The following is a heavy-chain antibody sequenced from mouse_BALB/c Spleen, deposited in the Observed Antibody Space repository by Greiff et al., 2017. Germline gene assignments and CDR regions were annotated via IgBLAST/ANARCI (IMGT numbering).Heavy chain of an antibody. D-gene: IGHD2-3*01. J-gene: IGHJ4*01. CDR1: GYTFTSYW. V-gene: IGHV1-69*02. CDR3: ARNSIPYAMDY. Sequence: QVQLQQSGAELARPGASVKMSCKASGYTFTSYWMHWVKQRPGQGLEWIGEIDPSDSYTNYNQKFKGKATLTVDKSSSTAYMQLSSLTSEDSAVYYCARNSIPYAMDYWGQGTSVTVSS. CDR2: IDPSDSYT.